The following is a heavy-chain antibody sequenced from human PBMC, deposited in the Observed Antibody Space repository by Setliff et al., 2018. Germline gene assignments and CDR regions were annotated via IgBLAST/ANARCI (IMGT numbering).Heavy chain of an antibody. D-gene: IGHD1-1*01. J-gene: IGHJ4*02. CDR2: IYHRGRT. Sequence: SETLSLTCDVSGISITSGHYWGWIRQPPGKGLEWIATIYHRGRTYYNQSLDRRVTISLDTSKNQYSLRLRSVTAADTAVYYCARQRRIWNDLDYFDYWGQGTLVTVSS. CDR3: ARQRRIWNDLDYFDY. CDR1: GISITSGHY. V-gene: IGHV4-38-2*01.